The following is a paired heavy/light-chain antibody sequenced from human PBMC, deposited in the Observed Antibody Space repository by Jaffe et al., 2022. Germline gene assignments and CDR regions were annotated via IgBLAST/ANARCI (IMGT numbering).Light chain of an antibody. CDR2: EGT. Sequence: QSALAQPASVSGSPGQSITISCTGTGSDVGSYNLVSWYQRHPGKAPKLLIYEGTKRPSGVSLRFSGSKSGNTASLTISGLQAEDEADYYCCSYAGSSGLMFGGGTKLTVL. CDR3: CSYAGSSGLM. V-gene: IGLV2-23*01. J-gene: IGLJ3*02. CDR1: GSDVGSYNL.
Heavy chain of an antibody. CDR2: LSGSGAGA. CDR1: GFTFNNYA. CDR3: ANLPLGYCNGGTCYGHF. V-gene: IGHV3-23*01. J-gene: IGHJ4*02. D-gene: IGHD2-15*01. Sequence: EVHLLESGGGLVQPGGSLRLSCAASGFTFNNYAMTWVRQAPGKGLEWVSTLSGSGAGAYYADSVKGRFTISRDNSQNTLYLQMNGLRPEDTAVYSCANLPLGYCNGGTCYGHFWGQGTLVTVSS.